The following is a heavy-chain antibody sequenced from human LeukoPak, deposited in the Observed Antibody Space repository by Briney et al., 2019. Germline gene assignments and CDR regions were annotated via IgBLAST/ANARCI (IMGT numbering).Heavy chain of an antibody. CDR1: GFTFSSYA. Sequence: GRSLGLSCAASGFTFSSYAMHWVRQAPGKGLEWVAVISYDGSNKYYADSVKGRFTISRDNSKNTLYLQMNSLRDEDTAVYYCASGYSGYELLTHFDYWGQGTLVTVSS. CDR2: ISYDGSNK. V-gene: IGHV3-30-3*01. J-gene: IGHJ4*02. CDR3: ASGYSGYELLTHFDY. D-gene: IGHD5-12*01.